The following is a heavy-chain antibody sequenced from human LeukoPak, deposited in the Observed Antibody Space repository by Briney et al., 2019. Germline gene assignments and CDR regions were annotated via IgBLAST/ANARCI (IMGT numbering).Heavy chain of an antibody. CDR3: ARLHYYDSSGYYLPTDDAFDI. J-gene: IGHJ3*02. CDR1: GFTLSSYE. CDR2: ISSSGSTI. V-gene: IGHV3-48*03. Sequence: GGSLRLSCAASGFTLSSYEMNWVRQAPGKGLEWVSYISSSGSTIYYADSVKGRFTISRDNAKNSLYMQMNSLRAEDTAVYYCARLHYYDSSGYYLPTDDAFDIWGQGTMVTVSS. D-gene: IGHD3-22*01.